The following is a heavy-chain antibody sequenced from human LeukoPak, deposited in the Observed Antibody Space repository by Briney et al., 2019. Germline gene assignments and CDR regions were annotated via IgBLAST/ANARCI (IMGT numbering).Heavy chain of an antibody. CDR3: ARARIWYSSSWYSDY. CDR2: INHSGST. D-gene: IGHD6-13*01. V-gene: IGHV4-34*01. J-gene: IGHJ4*02. CDR1: GGSFSGYY. Sequence: PSETLSLTCAVYGGSFSGYYWSWIRQPPGKGLEWIGEINHSGSTNYNPSLKSRVTISVDTSKNQFSLKLSSVTAADTAVYYCARARIWYSSSWYSDYWGQGTLVTVSS.